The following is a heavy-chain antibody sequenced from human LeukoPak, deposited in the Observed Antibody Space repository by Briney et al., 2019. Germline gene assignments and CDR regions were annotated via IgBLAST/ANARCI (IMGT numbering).Heavy chain of an antibody. J-gene: IGHJ4*02. D-gene: IGHD6-25*01. CDR1: GFTFSGYA. CDR2: ISSDGRDK. V-gene: IGHV3-30*03. Sequence: GESLRLSCAASGFTFSGYAIHWVRQAPGKGLEWVAVISSDGRDKHHADSVKGRFTISRDNSKNTLYPQTNSLRADDTAVYYCARDLRRIAAYYFDYWGQGTLVTVSS. CDR3: ARDLRRIAAYYFDY.